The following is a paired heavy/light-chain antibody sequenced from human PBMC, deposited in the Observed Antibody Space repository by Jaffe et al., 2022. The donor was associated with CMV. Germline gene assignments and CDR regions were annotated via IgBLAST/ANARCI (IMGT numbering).Light chain of an antibody. CDR3: QQYYRTPVT. CDR2: AAS. CDR1: QGISNS. J-gene: IGKJ3*01. V-gene: IGKV1-NL1*01. Sequence: DIQMTQSPSSLSASVGDRVTITCRASQGISNSLAWYQQKPEKAPKLLLYAASRLESGVPSRFSGSGSGTDYTLTINSLQPEDFATYYCQQYYRTPVTFGPGTKVEIK.
Heavy chain of an antibody. Sequence: EVQLVQSGAEVKKPGESLKISCEGSGYTFTNYWIAWVRQMPGKGLEWMGIIYPGDSDTRYSPSFQGQVTISADKSISTAYLQWSSLKASDSAMYYCATTRSQWPNRFAPWGQGTLVTVSS. CDR1: GYTFTNYW. CDR2: IYPGDSDT. CDR3: ATTRSQWPNRFAP. D-gene: IGHD6-19*01. V-gene: IGHV5-51*01. J-gene: IGHJ5*02.